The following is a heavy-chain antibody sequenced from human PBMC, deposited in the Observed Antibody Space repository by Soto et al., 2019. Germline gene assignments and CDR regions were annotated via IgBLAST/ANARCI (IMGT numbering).Heavy chain of an antibody. CDR3: ARGTFIPSESI. V-gene: IGHV4-31*03. Sequence: SETLSLTCTVSGGSISSGGYYWSWIRQHPGKGLEWIGYIYYSGSTYYNPSLKSRVTISVDTSKNQFSLKLSSVTAADTAVYYCARGTFIPSESIWGQGTMVTVS. CDR1: GGSISSGGYY. J-gene: IGHJ3*02. D-gene: IGHD3-10*01. CDR2: IYYSGST.